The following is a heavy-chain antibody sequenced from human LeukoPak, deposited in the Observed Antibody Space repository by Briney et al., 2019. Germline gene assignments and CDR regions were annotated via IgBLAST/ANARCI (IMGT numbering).Heavy chain of an antibody. CDR1: GFSFRSYG. D-gene: IGHD3-22*01. V-gene: IGHV3-30*18. J-gene: IGHJ4*02. CDR2: IGSDGSKK. CDR3: AKEIYYDSSAFFDY. Sequence: PGGSLRLSCAASGFSFRSYGIHWVRQAPGKGLEWVAVIGSDGSKKYYADSVKGRFTISRDNSKNTLYLQMNSPRTEDTAMYFCAKEIYYDSSAFFDYWGQGTLVTVSS.